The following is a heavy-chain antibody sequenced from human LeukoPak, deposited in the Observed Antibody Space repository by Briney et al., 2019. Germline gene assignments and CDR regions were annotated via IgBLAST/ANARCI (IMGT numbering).Heavy chain of an antibody. D-gene: IGHD5-12*01. V-gene: IGHV1-3*01. CDR2: INAGNGNT. Sequence: AASVKVSCKASGYTFTSYAMHWVRQAPGQRLEWMGWINAGNGNTKYSQKFQGRVTITRDTSASTAYMELSSLRSEDTAVYYCARSSEVATFDYWGQGTLVTVSS. CDR3: ARSSEVATFDY. J-gene: IGHJ4*02. CDR1: GYTFTSYA.